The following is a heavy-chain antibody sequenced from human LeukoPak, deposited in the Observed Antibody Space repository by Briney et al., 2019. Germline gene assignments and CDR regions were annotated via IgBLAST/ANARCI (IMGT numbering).Heavy chain of an antibody. CDR2: IRYDGSNK. Sequence: PGGSLRLSCAASGFTFSSYSMNWVRQAPGKGLEWVAFIRYDGSNKYYADSVKGRFTISRDNSKNTLYLQMNSLRAEDTAVYYCAKVRYDILTGYVDYYMDVWGKGTTVTISS. J-gene: IGHJ6*03. CDR3: AKVRYDILTGYVDYYMDV. D-gene: IGHD3-9*01. CDR1: GFTFSSYS. V-gene: IGHV3-30*02.